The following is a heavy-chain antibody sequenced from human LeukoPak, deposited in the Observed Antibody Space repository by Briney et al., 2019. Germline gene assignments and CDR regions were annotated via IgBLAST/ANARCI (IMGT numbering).Heavy chain of an antibody. J-gene: IGHJ4*02. CDR1: GFTLSRYW. V-gene: IGHV3-7*01. D-gene: IGHD1-1*01. CDR3: KSGGAAPGSFDY. CDR2: IKYNGYEE. Sequence: PGGSLRLSCAASGFTLSRYWMSWMRQAPGKGLEWVANIKYNGYEEYYVDSVKGRFTISGDNAKNSLYLQLNSLRVEDTAVYYCKSGGAAPGSFDYWGQGTLVTVSP.